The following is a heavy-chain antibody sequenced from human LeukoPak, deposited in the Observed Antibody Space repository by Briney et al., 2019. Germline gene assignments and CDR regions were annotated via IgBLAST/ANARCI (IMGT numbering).Heavy chain of an antibody. Sequence: SETLSLTCAVYGGSFSGYSWNWIRQPPVKGLEWIGEINHSGGTNYNPSLKSRVTISVDTSKKQFSLELNSVTAADTAVYYCARDQQYHRPAGWFDPWGQGTLVTVSS. J-gene: IGHJ5*02. CDR3: ARDQQYHRPAGWFDP. CDR1: GGSFSGYS. V-gene: IGHV4-34*01. CDR2: INHSGGT. D-gene: IGHD1-14*01.